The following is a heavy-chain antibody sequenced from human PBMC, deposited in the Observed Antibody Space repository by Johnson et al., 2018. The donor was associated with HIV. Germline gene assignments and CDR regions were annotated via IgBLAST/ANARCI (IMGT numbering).Heavy chain of an antibody. CDR3: ARPNNWTPKGDAFDI. CDR2: ISYDGSNQ. V-gene: IGHV3-30-3*01. D-gene: IGHD3/OR15-3a*01. CDR1: GFTFNSYA. Sequence: QVQLVESGGGVDQPGRSLRLSCAASGFTFNSYAMHWVCQAPGKGLEWVAVISYDGSNQYYADSVKGRFTISRDNSKNSLYLQINSLSAEDTAVYCCARPNNWTPKGDAFDIWGQGTMVTVSS. J-gene: IGHJ3*02.